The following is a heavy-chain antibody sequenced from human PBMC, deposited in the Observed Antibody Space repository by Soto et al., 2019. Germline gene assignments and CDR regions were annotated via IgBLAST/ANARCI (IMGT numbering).Heavy chain of an antibody. D-gene: IGHD3-3*01. CDR2: MNPNSGNT. J-gene: IGHJ6*03. CDR3: ARGNPIFGVVMYYYMDV. Sequence: VPAEVSCTASGYTLASCDISWVRQATGQGLEWMGWMNPNSGNTGYAQKFQGRVTMTRNTSISTAYMELSSLRSEDTAVYYCARGNPIFGVVMYYYMDVWGKGTTVTVSS. CDR1: GYTLASCD. V-gene: IGHV1-8*01.